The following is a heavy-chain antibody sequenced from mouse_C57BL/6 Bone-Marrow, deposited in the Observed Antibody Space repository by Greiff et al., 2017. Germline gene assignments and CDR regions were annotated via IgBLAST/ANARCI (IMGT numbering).Heavy chain of an antibody. CDR2: ISSGSSTI. CDR1: GFTFSDYG. J-gene: IGHJ1*03. Sequence: EVQLQQSGGGLVKPGGSLKLSCAASGFTFSDYGMHWVRQAPEKGLEWVAYISSGSSTIYYADTVKGRFTISRDNAKNTLFLQMTSLGSEDTAMYYCAKTGGYFDVWGTGTTVTVSS. CDR3: AKTGGYFDV. V-gene: IGHV5-17*01. D-gene: IGHD4-1*01.